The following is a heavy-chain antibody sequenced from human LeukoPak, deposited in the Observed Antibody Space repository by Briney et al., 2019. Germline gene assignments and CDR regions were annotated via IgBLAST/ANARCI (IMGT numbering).Heavy chain of an antibody. CDR1: GFTFSSYG. CDR2: IWYDGSNK. J-gene: IGHJ4*02. D-gene: IGHD2-2*01. Sequence: PGGSLRLSCAASGFTFSSYGMHWVRQAPGKGLEWVAVIWYDGSNKYYADSVKGRFTISRDNSKNTLYLQMNSLRAEDTAVYYCARVGVVAPAAMDYWGQGTLVTVSS. CDR3: ARVGVVAPAAMDY. V-gene: IGHV3-33*01.